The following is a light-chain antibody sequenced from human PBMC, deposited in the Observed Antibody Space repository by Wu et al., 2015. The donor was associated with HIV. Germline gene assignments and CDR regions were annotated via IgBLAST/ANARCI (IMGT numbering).Light chain of an antibody. CDR3: QQYNYWPRT. CDR1: QSIDSN. V-gene: IGKV3D-15*01. J-gene: IGKJ1*01. Sequence: DIILTQSPAILSVSPGERVTLSCRASQSIDSNLAWYQQKPGQAPRLLIHAASTRATDIPARFSAWESGTNFTLTITSLQSDDFGVYYCQQYNYWPRTFGQGTKVEIK. CDR2: AAS.